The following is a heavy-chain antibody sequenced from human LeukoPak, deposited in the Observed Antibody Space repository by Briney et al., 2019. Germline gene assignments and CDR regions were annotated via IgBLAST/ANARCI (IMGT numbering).Heavy chain of an antibody. D-gene: IGHD6-13*01. CDR2: INPSGGST. V-gene: IGHV1-46*01. CDR1: GYTFTSYY. J-gene: IGHJ5*02. Sequence: ASVKVSCKASGYTFTSYYMHWVRQAPGQGLEWMGIINPSGGSTSYAQKFQGRVTMTRDMSTSTVYMELSSLRSEDTAVYYCARDGLIAAAGTGIDTWGQGTLVTVSS. CDR3: ARDGLIAAAGTGIDT.